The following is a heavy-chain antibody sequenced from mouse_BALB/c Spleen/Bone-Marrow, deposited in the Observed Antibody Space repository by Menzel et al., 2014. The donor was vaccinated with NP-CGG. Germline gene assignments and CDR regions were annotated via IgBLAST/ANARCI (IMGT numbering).Heavy chain of an antibody. CDR2: INTNGGDT. CDR3: ARGVYYVSWIAY. D-gene: IGHD1-1*01. V-gene: IGHV5-6-3*01. Sequence: EVQRVESGGGLVQPGGSLKLSCAASGFTFSNYGMSWVRQTPDKRLEFVATINTNGGDTYYPDSVKGRFTISRDNAKNTLYLQMISMRSEDTAIYCCARGVYYVSWIAYWGQGTLVAVSA. CDR1: GFTFSNYG. J-gene: IGHJ3*01.